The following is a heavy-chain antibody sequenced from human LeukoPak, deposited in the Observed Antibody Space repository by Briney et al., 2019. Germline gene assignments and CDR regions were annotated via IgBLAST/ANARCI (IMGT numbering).Heavy chain of an antibody. J-gene: IGHJ4*02. CDR2: IKTDGSST. Sequence: GGSLRLSCAASGFTFSSYGMDWVRQAPGKGLVWVSRIKTDGSSTSYADSVKGRFTISRDNAKNTLYMQMNSLRAEDTAVYYCARERSSGRSDYWGQGTLVTVSS. V-gene: IGHV3-74*01. CDR1: GFTFSSYG. CDR3: ARERSSGRSDY. D-gene: IGHD6-19*01.